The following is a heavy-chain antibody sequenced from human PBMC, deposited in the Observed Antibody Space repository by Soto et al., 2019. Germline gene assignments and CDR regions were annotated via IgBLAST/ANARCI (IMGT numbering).Heavy chain of an antibody. CDR2: IYYSGST. V-gene: IGHV4-59*08. D-gene: IGHD1-1*01. CDR3: ARHYPIGNNWNYFDY. CDR1: GGSISRYY. Sequence: PSETLSLTCTVSGGSISRYYWSWIRQPPGKGLEWIGYIYYSGSTDYSPSLKSRVTISVDTSKHQFSLKVRSVTAADTAIYFCARHYPIGNNWNYFDYWGRGTLVTVSS. J-gene: IGHJ4*02.